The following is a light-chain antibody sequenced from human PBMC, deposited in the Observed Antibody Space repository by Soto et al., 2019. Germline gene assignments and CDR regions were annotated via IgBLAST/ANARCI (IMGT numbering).Light chain of an antibody. CDR2: DAS. CDR1: QNINYY. Sequence: EIVLTQSPGTLSLSPGERATLSCRTSQNINYYLAWYQQKPGQPPRLLFYDASNRATGVPARFDGSGSGTDFTLTISSLEPEDFAVYYCQLRGNRPTFGQGTKVDIK. CDR3: QLRGNRPT. J-gene: IGKJ1*01. V-gene: IGKV3-11*01.